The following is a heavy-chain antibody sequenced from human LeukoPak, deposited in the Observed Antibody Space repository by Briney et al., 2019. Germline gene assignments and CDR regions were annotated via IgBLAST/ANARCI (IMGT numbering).Heavy chain of an antibody. CDR2: IIPILGIA. D-gene: IGHD1-1*01. Sequence: ASVKVSCKASGGTFSSYAISWVRQAPGQGLEWMGRIIPILGIANYAQKFQGRVTITADKSTSTAYMELSSLRSEDTAVYYCARETYNWNDDDGDDALDIWGQGTMVTVSS. CDR1: GGTFSSYA. J-gene: IGHJ3*02. V-gene: IGHV1-69*04. CDR3: ARETYNWNDDDGDDALDI.